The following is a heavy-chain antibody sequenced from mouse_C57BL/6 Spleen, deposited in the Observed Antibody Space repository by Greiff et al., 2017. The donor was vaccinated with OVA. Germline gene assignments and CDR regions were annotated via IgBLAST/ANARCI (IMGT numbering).Heavy chain of an antibody. D-gene: IGHD1-1*01. CDR2: IHPNSGST. J-gene: IGHJ2*01. Sequence: QVQLKQSGAELVKPGASVKLSCKASGYTFTSYWMHWVKQRPGQGLEWIGMIHPNSGSTNYNEKFKSKATLTVDKSSSTAYMQLSSLTSEDSAVYYCARKDYGPYFDYWGQGTTLTVSS. CDR3: ARKDYGPYFDY. V-gene: IGHV1-64*01. CDR1: GYTFTSYW.